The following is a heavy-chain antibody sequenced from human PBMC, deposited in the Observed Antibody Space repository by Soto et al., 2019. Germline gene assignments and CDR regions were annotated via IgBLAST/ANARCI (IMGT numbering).Heavy chain of an antibody. CDR2: ISYDGSKK. J-gene: IGHJ4*02. CDR3: AKDRGALRWSEEHYYFDY. CDR1: GLTFSSYG. D-gene: IGHD2-15*01. Sequence: GGSLRLSCAASGLTFSSYGMHWVRQAPDKGLEWVAVISYDGSKKYYADSMKGRFTISRDNSKNTLYLQMNSLRAEDSALYYCAKDRGALRWSEEHYYFDYWGQGSLVTVSS. V-gene: IGHV3-30*18.